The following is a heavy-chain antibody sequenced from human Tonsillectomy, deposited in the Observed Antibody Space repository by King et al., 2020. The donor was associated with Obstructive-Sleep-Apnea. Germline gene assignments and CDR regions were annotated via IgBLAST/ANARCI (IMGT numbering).Heavy chain of an antibody. V-gene: IGHV3-9*01. CDR2: INCNNCYI. CDR3: LKDSGGVFPDAFDI. CDR1: GFTFDDYA. Sequence: EVQLVESGGGLVQPGRSLRLSCATSGFTFDDYAMNWVRQAPGKGLEWFSGINCNNCYIGYADSVKGRYTSSRDNAKDSLSLQMNSLRAEDTALYYCLKDSGGVFPDAFDIWRQGTMVTVSS. J-gene: IGHJ3*02. D-gene: IGHD3-16*01.